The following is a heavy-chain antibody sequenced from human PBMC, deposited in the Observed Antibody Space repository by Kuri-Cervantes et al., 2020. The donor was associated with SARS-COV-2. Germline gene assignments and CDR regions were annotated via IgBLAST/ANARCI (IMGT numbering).Heavy chain of an antibody. Sequence: SETLSLTCTVSGGSISSSSYYWGWIRQPPGKGLEWIGSIYYSGSTYYNPSLKSRVTISVDTSKNQFSLKLSSVTAADTAVYYCARHELELRSHDYWGQGTLVTVSS. CDR3: ARHELELRSHDY. J-gene: IGHJ4*02. CDR1: GGSISSSSYY. CDR2: IYYSGST. V-gene: IGHV4-39*01. D-gene: IGHD1-7*01.